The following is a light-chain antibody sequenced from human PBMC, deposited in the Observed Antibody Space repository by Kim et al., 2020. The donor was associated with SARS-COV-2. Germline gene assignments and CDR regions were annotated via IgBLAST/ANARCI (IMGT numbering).Light chain of an antibody. CDR1: QSVSSTF. CDR2: ATS. V-gene: IGKV3-20*01. J-gene: IGKJ1*01. Sequence: SPGERATRSCRASQSVSSTFLAWYQQQPGQAPRLLIFATSSRAIGIPNRFKGSGSGTDFTITISRLEPEDFAMYYCQYYDSSRWTFGQGTKVDIK. CDR3: QYYDSSRWT.